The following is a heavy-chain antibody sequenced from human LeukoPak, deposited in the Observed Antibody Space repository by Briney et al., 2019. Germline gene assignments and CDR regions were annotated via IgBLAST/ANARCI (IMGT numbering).Heavy chain of an antibody. CDR3: ARDPLGVVVPAAISFWFDP. Sequence: ASVKVSCKASGYTFTSYYMHWVRQAPGQGLEWMGIINPSGGSTSYAQKFQGRVTMTRDTSTSTVYMELSSPRSEDTAVYYCARDPLGVVVPAAISFWFDPWGQGTLVTVSS. J-gene: IGHJ5*02. D-gene: IGHD2-2*01. CDR1: GYTFTSYY. CDR2: INPSGGST. V-gene: IGHV1-46*01.